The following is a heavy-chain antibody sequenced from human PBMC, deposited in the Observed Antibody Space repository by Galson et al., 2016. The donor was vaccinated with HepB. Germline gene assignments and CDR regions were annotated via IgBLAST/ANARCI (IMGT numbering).Heavy chain of an antibody. CDR3: ARMRAFDI. CDR2: ITHSGST. Sequence: SETLSLTCAVYGGFFSGAYWNWIRQSADKGLEWIGDITHSGSTNYNPSLESRVTISVDTSKNQFSLKLISVTAADTAVYYCARMRAFDIWSQGTMVTVSS. V-gene: IGHV4-34*01. CDR1: GGFFSGAY. J-gene: IGHJ3*02.